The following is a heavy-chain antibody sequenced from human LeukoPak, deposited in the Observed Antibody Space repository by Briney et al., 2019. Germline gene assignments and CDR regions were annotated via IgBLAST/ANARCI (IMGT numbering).Heavy chain of an antibody. V-gene: IGHV4-59*01. J-gene: IGHJ4*02. CDR1: GGSISSYY. CDR2: IYYSGST. CDR3: ARGDYGSRSFDY. Sequence: SETLSLTCTVSGGSISSYYWSWIWQPPGKGLEWIGYIYYSGSTNYNPSLKSRVTISVDTSKNQFSLKLSSVTAADTAVYYCARGDYGSRSFDYWGQGTLVTVSS. D-gene: IGHD3-10*01.